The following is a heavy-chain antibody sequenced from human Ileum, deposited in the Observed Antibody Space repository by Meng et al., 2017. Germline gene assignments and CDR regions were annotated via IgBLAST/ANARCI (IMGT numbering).Heavy chain of an antibody. J-gene: IGHJ4*02. Sequence: QVPSPESGPGLRSPAWSLSLICTASGGSVRSDGFQGGWVRQPPGKGLEWIGYASTNYNPSLKSRVTISLDTSKNQFSLELSSVTAADTAVYYCARDHWGSLDYWGQGILVTVSS. D-gene: IGHD7-27*01. CDR2: AST. V-gene: IGHV4-61*08. CDR3: ARDHWGSLDY. CDR1: GGSVRSDGFQ.